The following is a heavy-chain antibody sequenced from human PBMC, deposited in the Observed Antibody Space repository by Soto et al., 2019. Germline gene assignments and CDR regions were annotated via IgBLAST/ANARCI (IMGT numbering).Heavy chain of an antibody. D-gene: IGHD1-7*01. CDR2: IKRDESEK. V-gene: IGHV3-7*05. CDR3: ARSGINWDYPHAC. CDR1: GFTFSNYW. Sequence: GGSLRLSCEASGFTFSNYWMSWVRQAPGEGLEWVANIKRDESEKYYVDSVKGRFTISRDNAKSSLYLQMNSLRAEDSAVYYCARSGINWDYPHACWGQGTLVTVSS. J-gene: IGHJ4*02.